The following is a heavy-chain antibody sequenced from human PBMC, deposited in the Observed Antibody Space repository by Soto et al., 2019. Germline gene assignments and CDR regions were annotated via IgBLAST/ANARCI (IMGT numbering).Heavy chain of an antibody. J-gene: IGHJ4*02. D-gene: IGHD3-3*01. V-gene: IGHV4-39*01. CDR1: GGSISSSSYY. CDR2: IYYSGST. CDR3: ARHEPLDYDFWSGYYESTLVGSY. Sequence: SETLSLTCTVSGGSISSSSYYWGWIRQPPGKGLEWIGSIYYSGSTYYNPPLKSRVTISVDTSKNQFSLKLSSVTAADTAVYYCARHEPLDYDFWSGYYESTLVGSYWGQGTLVTVSS.